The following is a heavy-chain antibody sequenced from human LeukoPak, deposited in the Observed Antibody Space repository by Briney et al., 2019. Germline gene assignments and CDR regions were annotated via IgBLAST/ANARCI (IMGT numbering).Heavy chain of an antibody. D-gene: IGHD4-11*01. CDR1: GFTFSNYW. CDR2: MKQDGSDK. J-gene: IGHJ6*03. V-gene: IGHV3-7*01. Sequence: GGSLRLSCAASGFTFSNYWMNWVRQAPGKGLEWVANMKQDGSDKYYVDSVKGRFTISRDNAKNSLYLQMSSLRAEDTAVYYCAREKGNYDGYYNYYMDVWGKGTTVTVSS. CDR3: AREKGNYDGYYNYYMDV.